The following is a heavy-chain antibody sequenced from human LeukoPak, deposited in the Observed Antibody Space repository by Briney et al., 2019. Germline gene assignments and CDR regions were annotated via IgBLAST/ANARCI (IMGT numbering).Heavy chain of an antibody. CDR2: ISYGGSNK. CDR3: AKDRGVSVVAATPLDY. D-gene: IGHD2-15*01. CDR1: GFTFSSYG. V-gene: IGHV3-30*18. J-gene: IGHJ4*02. Sequence: GGSLRLSCAASGFTFSSYGMHWVRQAPGKGLEWVAVISYGGSNKYYADSVKGRFTISRDNSKNTLYLQMNSLRAEDTAVYYCAKDRGVSVVAATPLDYWGQGTLVTVSS.